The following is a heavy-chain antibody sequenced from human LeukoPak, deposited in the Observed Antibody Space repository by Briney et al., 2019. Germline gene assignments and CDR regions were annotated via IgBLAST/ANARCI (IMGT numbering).Heavy chain of an antibody. Sequence: GGSLRLSCAASGFTFSGSAMHWVRQASGKGLEWVGRIRSKANSYATTYAASVKGRFTISRDDSKNTAYLQMNSLKTEDTAVYFCTRKDYDSSGYPLDYWGQGTLVTVSS. D-gene: IGHD3-22*01. J-gene: IGHJ4*02. V-gene: IGHV3-73*01. CDR2: IRSKANSYAT. CDR1: GFTFSGSA. CDR3: TRKDYDSSGYPLDY.